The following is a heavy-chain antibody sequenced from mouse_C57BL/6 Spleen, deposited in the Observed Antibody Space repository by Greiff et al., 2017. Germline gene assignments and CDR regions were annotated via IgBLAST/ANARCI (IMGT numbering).Heavy chain of an antibody. V-gene: IGHV1-62-2*01. CDR2: FYPGSGRI. J-gene: IGHJ4*01. CDR3: ARHEDDSSGYVGYAMDY. D-gene: IGHD3-2*02. Sequence: QVQLQQSGAELVKPGASVKLSCKASGYTFTEYTIHWVKQRSGQGLEWIGWFYPGSGRIKYNEKVKDKATLTADKSSSTVYMELSRLTSEDSAVYFCARHEDDSSGYVGYAMDYWGQGTSVTVSS. CDR1: GYTFTEYT.